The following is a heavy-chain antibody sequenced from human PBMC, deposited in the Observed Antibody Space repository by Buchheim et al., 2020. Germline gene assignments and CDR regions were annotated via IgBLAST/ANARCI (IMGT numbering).Heavy chain of an antibody. CDR1: GFTFTSYA. CDR3: AADSGYSYGYEAYYYYYGMDV. Sequence: QMQLVQSGPEVKKPGNSVKVSCKASGFTFTSYAMQWVRQARGQRLEWIGWIVVGSGNTNYAQKFQERVTLTRDMSTSTAYMELSSLRSEYTAVYYCAADSGYSYGYEAYYYYYGMDVWGQGTT. J-gene: IGHJ6*02. V-gene: IGHV1-58*02. CDR2: IVVGSGNT. D-gene: IGHD5-18*01.